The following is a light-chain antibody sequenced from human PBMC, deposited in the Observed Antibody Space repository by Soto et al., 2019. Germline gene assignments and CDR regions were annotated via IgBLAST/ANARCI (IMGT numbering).Light chain of an antibody. J-gene: IGLJ2*01. CDR1: SSDVGGYDY. Sequence: QSALTQPASVSGSPGQSITISCTGTSSDVGGYDYVSWYQQHPGKVPKLKIYEVFRRPSGISERFSGSKSGNTASLTISGLLSEEQADYYCCSYTTTGTFVVGGGTKVTVL. CDR3: CSYTTTGTFV. CDR2: EVF. V-gene: IGLV2-14*03.